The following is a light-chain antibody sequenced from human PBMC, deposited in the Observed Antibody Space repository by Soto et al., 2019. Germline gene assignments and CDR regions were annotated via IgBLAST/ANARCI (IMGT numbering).Light chain of an antibody. V-gene: IGLV2-14*02. CDR3: CSLTTSHTYV. CDR1: SSDVGSYNL. J-gene: IGLJ1*01. CDR2: EGT. Sequence: QSAPTQPASVSGSPGQSITISCTGTSSDVGSYNLVSWYQHHPGKAPKFMIYEGTKRPSGVSSRFSGSKSGNTASLTISGLQAEDEAYYYCCSLTTSHTYVFGSGTKVTVL.